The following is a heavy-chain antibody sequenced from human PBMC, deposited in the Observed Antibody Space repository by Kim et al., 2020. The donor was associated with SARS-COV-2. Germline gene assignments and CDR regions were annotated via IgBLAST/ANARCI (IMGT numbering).Heavy chain of an antibody. Sequence: SETLSLTCTVSGGSISSYYWSWIRQPPGKGLEWIAHMFYSGSTNYNPSLKSRVTLAVDTSKNQFSLRLSSVTAADTAVYYCAREARISGRGYGLDVWGQGTTVTVSS. J-gene: IGHJ6*02. V-gene: IGHV4-59*01. CDR2: MFYSGST. CDR1: GGSISSYY. D-gene: IGHD3-10*01. CDR3: AREARISGRGYGLDV.